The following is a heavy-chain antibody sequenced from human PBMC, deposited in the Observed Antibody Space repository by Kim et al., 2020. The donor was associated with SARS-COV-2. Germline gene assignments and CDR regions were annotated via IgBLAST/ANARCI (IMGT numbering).Heavy chain of an antibody. J-gene: IGHJ4*02. CDR3: ARGSYGDSTDY. Sequence: ANYAKKFQGRVTITADESTSTAYMELSSLRSEDTAVYYCARGSYGDSTDYWGQGTLVTVSS. V-gene: IGHV1-69*01. D-gene: IGHD4-17*01. CDR2: A.